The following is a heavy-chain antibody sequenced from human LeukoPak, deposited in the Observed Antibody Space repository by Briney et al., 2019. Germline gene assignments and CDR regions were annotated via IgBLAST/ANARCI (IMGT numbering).Heavy chain of an antibody. D-gene: IGHD3-22*01. CDR1: GYSFSNYW. J-gene: IGHJ4*02. Sequence: PGESLKISCKGSGYSFSNYWIGWVRQMPGKGLEWRGIVYPGDSDTKYSPSFQGQVTISADKSISTAYLQWSSLKASDTAMYYCARQGYDSSGYGDYWGQGTLVTVSS. CDR3: ARQGYDSSGYGDY. V-gene: IGHV5-51*01. CDR2: VYPGDSDT.